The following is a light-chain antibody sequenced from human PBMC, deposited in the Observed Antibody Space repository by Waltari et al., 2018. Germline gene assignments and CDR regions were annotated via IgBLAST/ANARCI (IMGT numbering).Light chain of an antibody. CDR2: DKN. Sequence: SSELTQDPAVSVAMGKTVQITCQGNGLRSYYASWYQQRPGQAPILIMYDKNNRPPGVPDRFSGSNSDNTASLTITGAQAEDEASYYCHSRDASGVGGSFGGGTKLTVL. J-gene: IGLJ2*01. CDR3: HSRDASGVGGS. CDR1: GLRSYY. V-gene: IGLV3-19*01.